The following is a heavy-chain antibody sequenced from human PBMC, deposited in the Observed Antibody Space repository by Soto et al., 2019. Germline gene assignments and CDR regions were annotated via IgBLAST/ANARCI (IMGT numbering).Heavy chain of an antibody. CDR1: GGSISSSSYY. J-gene: IGHJ6*02. CDR2: IYYSGST. D-gene: IGHD1-1*01. V-gene: IGHV4-39*01. Sequence: ETLSLTCTVSGGSISSSSYYWGWIRQPPGKGLEWIGSIYYSGSTYYNPSLKSRVTISVDTSKNQFSLKLSSVTAADTAVYYCARRVHGMDVWGQGTTVTVSS. CDR3: ARRVHGMDV.